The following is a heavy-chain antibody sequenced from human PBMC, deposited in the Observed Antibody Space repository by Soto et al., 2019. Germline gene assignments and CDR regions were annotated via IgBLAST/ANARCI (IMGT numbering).Heavy chain of an antibody. CDR1: GFTFSDYY. CDR3: ARDPIVVVPAAPFAY. V-gene: IGHV3-11*01. CDR2: ISSSGSTI. D-gene: IGHD2-2*01. Sequence: PGGSLRLSCAASGFTFSDYYMSWIRQAPGKGLEWVSYISSSGSTIYYADSVKGRFTISRDNAKNSLYLQMNSLRAEDTAVYYCARDPIVVVPAAPFAYWGQGTLVTVSS. J-gene: IGHJ4*02.